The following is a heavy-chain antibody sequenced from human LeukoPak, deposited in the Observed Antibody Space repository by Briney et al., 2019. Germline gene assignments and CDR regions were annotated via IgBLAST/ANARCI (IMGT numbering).Heavy chain of an antibody. CDR1: GGTLSSYA. J-gene: IGHJ3*02. D-gene: IGHD3-10*01. V-gene: IGHV1-69*06. CDR3: ASPRFYGSGSPDAFDI. Sequence: SVKVSCKASGGTLSSYAISWVRQAPGQGLEWMGGIIPIFGTANYAQKFQGRVTITADKSTSTAYMELSSLRSEDTAVYYCASPRFYGSGSPDAFDIWGQGTMVTVSS. CDR2: IIPIFGTA.